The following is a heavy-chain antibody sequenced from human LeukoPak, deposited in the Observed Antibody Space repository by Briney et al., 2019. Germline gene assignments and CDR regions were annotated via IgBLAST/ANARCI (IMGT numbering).Heavy chain of an antibody. CDR2: INPSGGST. J-gene: IGHJ4*02. CDR1: GYTFTSYA. CDR3: ARFAVHRRLAVAGQFGLDY. V-gene: IGHV1-46*01. Sequence: ASVKVSCKASGYTFTSYAMNWVRQAPGQGLEWMGIINPSGGSTNYAQKFQGRVTMTRDTSTSTVYMELSSLRSEDTAVYYCARFAVHRRLAVAGQFGLDYWGQGTLVTVSS. D-gene: IGHD6-19*01.